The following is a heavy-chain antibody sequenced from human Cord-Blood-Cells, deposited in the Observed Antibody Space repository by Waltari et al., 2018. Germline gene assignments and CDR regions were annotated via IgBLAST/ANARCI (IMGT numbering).Heavy chain of an antibody. CDR2: ISYDGSNK. D-gene: IGHD2-2*01. CDR3: ARDPCSSTSCYYFDY. J-gene: IGHJ4*02. Sequence: QVQLVESGGGVVQPGRSLRLSCAASGFTFSSYAMHWVRQAPGKGLEWVKVISYDGSNKYYADSVKGRFTISRDNSKNTLYLQMNSLRAEDTAVYYCARDPCSSTSCYYFDYWGQGTLVTVSS. V-gene: IGHV3-30*04. CDR1: GFTFSSYA.